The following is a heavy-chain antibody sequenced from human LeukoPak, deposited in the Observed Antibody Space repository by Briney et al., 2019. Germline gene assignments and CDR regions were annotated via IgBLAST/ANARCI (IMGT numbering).Heavy chain of an antibody. CDR1: GGSFSGYY. Sequence: SETLSLTCAVYGGSFSGYYWSWIRQPPGKGLEWIGSIYYSGSTYYNPSLKSRVTISVDTSKNQFSLKLSSVTAADTAVYYCARGYDSSGYALYYYYYGMDVWGQGTTVTVSS. D-gene: IGHD3-22*01. CDR2: IYYSGST. J-gene: IGHJ6*02. V-gene: IGHV4-34*01. CDR3: ARGYDSSGYALYYYYYGMDV.